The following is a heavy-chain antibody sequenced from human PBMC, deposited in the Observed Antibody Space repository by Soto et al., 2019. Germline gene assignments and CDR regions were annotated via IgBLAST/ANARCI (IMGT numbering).Heavy chain of an antibody. D-gene: IGHD3-10*01. CDR1: GYTFTSYD. CDR3: ARGGYYGSGRYQNWFDP. J-gene: IGHJ5*02. CDR2: MNPNSGNT. V-gene: IGHV1-8*01. Sequence: QVQLVQSGAEVKKPGASVKDSCKASGYTFTSYDINWVRQATGQGLEWMGWMNPNSGNTGYAQKFQGRVTMTRNTSISTAYMELSSLRSEDTAVYYCARGGYYGSGRYQNWFDPWGQGTLVTVSS.